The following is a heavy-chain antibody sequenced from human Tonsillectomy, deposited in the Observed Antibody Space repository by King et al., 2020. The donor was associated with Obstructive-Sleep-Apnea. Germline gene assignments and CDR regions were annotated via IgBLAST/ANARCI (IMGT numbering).Heavy chain of an antibody. Sequence: VQLVESGGGLVQPGRSLRLSCAASGFSFDDYAMHWVRQAPGKGLEWVSGIRWNSGNIAYGDSMKGRFTISRDNAKKSLYLQMDSLSAEDTALYYCARAGSNWDDAEYFQYWGKGTLVTVSS. CDR1: GFSFDDYA. CDR2: IRWNSGNI. D-gene: IGHD1-1*01. CDR3: ARAGSNWDDAEYFQY. V-gene: IGHV3-9*01. J-gene: IGHJ1*01.